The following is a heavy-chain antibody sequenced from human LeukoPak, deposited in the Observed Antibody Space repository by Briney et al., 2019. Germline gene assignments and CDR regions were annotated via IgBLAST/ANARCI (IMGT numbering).Heavy chain of an antibody. CDR1: GFTFSSYE. J-gene: IGHJ6*03. V-gene: IGHV3-48*03. CDR2: ISSSGSTI. CDR3: ASLMVRGVREYYMDV. D-gene: IGHD3-10*01. Sequence: GGSLRLSCAASGFTFSSYEMNWVRQAPGKGLEWVSYISSSGSTIYYADSVKGRFTTSRDNAKNSLYLQMNSLRAEDTAVYYCASLMVRGVREYYMDVWGKGTTVTISS.